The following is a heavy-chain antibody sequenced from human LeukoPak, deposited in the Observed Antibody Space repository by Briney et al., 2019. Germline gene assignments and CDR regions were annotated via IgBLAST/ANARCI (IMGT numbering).Heavy chain of an antibody. V-gene: IGHV3-21*01. D-gene: IGHD3-10*01. CDR1: GFTFSTYG. J-gene: IGHJ3*02. CDR2: ITSGGLYT. Sequence: EGSLRLSCAASGFTFSTYGMNWVRQAPGRGLEWVSSITSGGLYTYYTDSVKGRFTISRDNAKNSLYLQMNSLRAEDTAVYYCARLYGSGYDAFDIWGQGQWSPSLQ. CDR3: ARLYGSGYDAFDI.